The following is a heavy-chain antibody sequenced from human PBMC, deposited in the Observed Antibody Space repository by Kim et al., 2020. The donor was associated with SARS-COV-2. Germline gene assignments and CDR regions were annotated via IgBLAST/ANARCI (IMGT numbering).Heavy chain of an antibody. CDR1: GFTFSSYS. CDR2: ISSSSSTI. V-gene: IGHV3-48*04. J-gene: IGHJ4*02. Sequence: GGSLRLSCAASGFTFSSYSMNWVRQAPGKGLELVSYISSSSSTIYYADSVKGRFTISRDNAKNSLYLQMNSLRAEDTAVYYCARGYASSGYYPDYWGQGTLVTVSS. D-gene: IGHD3-22*01. CDR3: ARGYASSGYYPDY.